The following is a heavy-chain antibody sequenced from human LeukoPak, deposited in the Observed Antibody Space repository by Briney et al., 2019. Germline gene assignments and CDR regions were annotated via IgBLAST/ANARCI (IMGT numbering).Heavy chain of an antibody. Sequence: ASVKVSCKASGYTFTSYGISWVRQAPGQGLEWMGWISAYNGNTNYAQKLQGRVTMTTDTSTSTAYMELRSLRSDDTAVYYCASRIAAAGTGAFDIWGQGTMVTVSS. CDR2: ISAYNGNT. D-gene: IGHD6-13*01. V-gene: IGHV1-18*01. CDR3: ASRIAAAGTGAFDI. J-gene: IGHJ3*02. CDR1: GYTFTSYG.